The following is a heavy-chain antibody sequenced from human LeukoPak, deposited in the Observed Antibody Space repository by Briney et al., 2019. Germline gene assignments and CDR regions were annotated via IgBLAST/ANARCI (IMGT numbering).Heavy chain of an antibody. CDR3: VKDLYYDNSGYYSGAFDY. Sequence: GGSLRLSCSASGFTFKKYAMHWVRQAPGKGLEYVSAINSNGGKTYYADSVKGRFTISRDNSKNTLYLQMSSLRVDDTAVYYCVKDLYYDNSGYYSGAFDYWGQGTLVTVSS. CDR2: INSNGGKT. CDR1: GFTFKKYA. V-gene: IGHV3-64D*09. J-gene: IGHJ4*02. D-gene: IGHD3-22*01.